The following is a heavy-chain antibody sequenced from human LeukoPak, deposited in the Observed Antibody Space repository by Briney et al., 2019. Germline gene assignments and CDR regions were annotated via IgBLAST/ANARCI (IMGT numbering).Heavy chain of an antibody. Sequence: GGSLRLSCAASGFTFSSYAMSWVRQAPGKGLEWVSAISGSGGSTYYADSVKGRFTISRDNSKNTLYLQMNSLRAEDTAVYYCARESHYDFWSGYYEGCYFDYWGQGTLVTVSS. CDR1: GFTFSSYA. D-gene: IGHD3-3*01. V-gene: IGHV3-23*01. CDR2: ISGSGGST. CDR3: ARESHYDFWSGYYEGCYFDY. J-gene: IGHJ4*02.